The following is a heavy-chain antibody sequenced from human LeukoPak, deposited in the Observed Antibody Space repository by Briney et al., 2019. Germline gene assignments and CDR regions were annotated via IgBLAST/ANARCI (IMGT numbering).Heavy chain of an antibody. CDR3: ARGVEPLAANTLAY. J-gene: IGHJ4*02. CDR2: ISGSGGST. Sequence: GGSLRLSCAASGFTFSNYAMSWVRQAPGKGLEWVSTISGSGGSTYYADSVKGRFTISRDNSKNTLYLEMNSLSPDDTAVYYCARGVEPLAANTLAYWGQGTLVTVSS. V-gene: IGHV3-23*01. CDR1: GFTFSNYA. D-gene: IGHD1-14*01.